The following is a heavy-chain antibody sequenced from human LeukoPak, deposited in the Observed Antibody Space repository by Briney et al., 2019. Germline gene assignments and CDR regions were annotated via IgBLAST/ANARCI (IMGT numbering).Heavy chain of an antibody. Sequence: PGGSLRLSCAASEFTLSTYDMSWVRQAPGKGLEWVSAISGSGGSTYYADSVKGRFTISRDNSKNTLYLQMNSLRAEDTAVYYCAKDRWFDPWGQGTLVTVSS. CDR1: EFTLSTYD. CDR2: ISGSGGST. CDR3: AKDRWFDP. V-gene: IGHV3-23*01. J-gene: IGHJ5*02.